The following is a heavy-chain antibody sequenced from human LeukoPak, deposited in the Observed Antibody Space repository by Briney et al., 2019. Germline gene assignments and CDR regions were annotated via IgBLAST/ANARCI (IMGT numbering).Heavy chain of an antibody. CDR3: ARRPSGYSYGYGYYGMDV. CDR1: GYTFTGYY. V-gene: IGHV1-2*02. CDR2: INPNSGGT. J-gene: IGHJ6*02. Sequence: ASVKVSCKASGYTFTGYYMHWVRQAPGQGLEWMGWINPNSGGTNYAQKFQGRVTMTRDTSISTAYMELSRLRSDDTAVYYCARRPSGYSYGYGYYGMDVWGQGTLVTVSS. D-gene: IGHD5-18*01.